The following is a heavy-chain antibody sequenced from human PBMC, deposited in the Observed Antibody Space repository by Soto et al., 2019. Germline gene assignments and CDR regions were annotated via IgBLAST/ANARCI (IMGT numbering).Heavy chain of an antibody. J-gene: IGHJ4*02. CDR1: GYTFSNYY. Sequence: GASVKVSCKASGYTFSNYYIHWVRQAPGQGLEWMGIINPSGGGTNYAQRFQGRVTRTTDTSTSTAYMELSSLRSEDTAVYYCAKAGQEYWNRYYYGAGSSNWGQGTLVTVSS. D-gene: IGHD3-10*01. CDR3: AKAGQEYWNRYYYGAGSSN. CDR2: INPSGGGT. V-gene: IGHV1-46*01.